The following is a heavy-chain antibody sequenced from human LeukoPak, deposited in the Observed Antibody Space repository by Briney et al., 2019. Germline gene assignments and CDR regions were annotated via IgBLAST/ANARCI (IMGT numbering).Heavy chain of an antibody. D-gene: IGHD2-15*01. CDR3: AKGQVAATLYYYYYYMDV. CDR2: ISGSGGST. CDR1: GFTFSSYG. Sequence: GGSLRLSCAASGFTFSSYGMSWVRQAPGKGLEWVSAISGSGGSTYYADSVKGRFTISRDNSKNTLYLQMNSLRAEDTAVYYCAKGQVAATLYYYYYYMDVWGKGTTVTISS. V-gene: IGHV3-23*01. J-gene: IGHJ6*03.